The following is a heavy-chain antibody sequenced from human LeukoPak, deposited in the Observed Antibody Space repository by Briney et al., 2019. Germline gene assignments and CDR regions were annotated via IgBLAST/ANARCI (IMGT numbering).Heavy chain of an antibody. CDR1: GFTFSSYA. CDR2: ISAGDGST. J-gene: IGHJ4*02. Sequence: GGSLRLFCAASGFTFSSYAMSWVRQAPGKGLEWVSTISAGDGSTYYADSVKGRFTISRDNSKNTLYLQMNSLRAEDTAVYYCAKVLWSTRKFDYWGQGTLVTVSS. CDR3: AKVLWSTRKFDY. V-gene: IGHV3-23*01. D-gene: IGHD1-26*01.